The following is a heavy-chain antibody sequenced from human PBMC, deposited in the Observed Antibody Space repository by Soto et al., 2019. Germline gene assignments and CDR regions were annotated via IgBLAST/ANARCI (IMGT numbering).Heavy chain of an antibody. D-gene: IGHD2-15*01. J-gene: IGHJ4*02. CDR1: GFTFSSYA. CDR3: AREGEYCSGGSCTYFAY. CDR2: ISYAGSNK. V-gene: IGHV3-30-3*01. Sequence: QVQLVESGGGVVPPGRSLTLSCAASGFTFSSYAMYWVRQAPGKGLEWVAVISYAGSNKYYADSVKGRFSISRDNSKNTQYLQMNSLRAEDTAVYYCAREGEYCSGGSCTYFAYWGQGTLVTVSS.